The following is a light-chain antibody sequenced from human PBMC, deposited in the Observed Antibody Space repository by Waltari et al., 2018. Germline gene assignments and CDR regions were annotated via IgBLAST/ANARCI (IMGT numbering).Light chain of an antibody. J-gene: IGLJ3*02. V-gene: IGLV1-40*01. CDR2: ADF. Sequence: QSVLTQPPSVSGVPGQRVTISCTGRSSNIGAGSDVHWYQQLPGTAPKLLIYADFNRPSGVPDRFSGSKSGTSASLAITGLQAEDEADYYCQSYDSSLSGSVFGGGTKLTVL. CDR1: SSNIGAGSD. CDR3: QSYDSSLSGSV.